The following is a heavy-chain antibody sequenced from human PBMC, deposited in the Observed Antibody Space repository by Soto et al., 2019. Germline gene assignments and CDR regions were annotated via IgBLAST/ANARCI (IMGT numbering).Heavy chain of an antibody. CDR3: ASGVVTPPGAFDY. J-gene: IGHJ4*02. V-gene: IGHV4-31*03. CDR1: GGSISSGGYY. CDR2: IYYSGST. D-gene: IGHD3-3*01. Sequence: SETLSLTCTVSGGSISSGGYYWSWIRQHPGKGLEWIGYIYYSGSTYYNPSLKSRVTISVGTSKNQFSLKLSSVTAADTAVYYCASGVVTPPGAFDYWGQGTLVTVSS.